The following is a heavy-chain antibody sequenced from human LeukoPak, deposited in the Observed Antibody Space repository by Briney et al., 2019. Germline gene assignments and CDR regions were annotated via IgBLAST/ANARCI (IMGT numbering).Heavy chain of an antibody. CDR2: IYYSGST. CDR3: ARAGAVTYYDILTGANIALNWFDP. V-gene: IGHV4-31*03. J-gene: IGHJ5*02. D-gene: IGHD3-9*01. CDR1: GGSISSGGYY. Sequence: SQTLSLTCTVSGGSISSGGYYWSWIRQHPGKGLEWIGYIYYSGSTYYNPSLKSRVTISVDTSKNQFSLNLSSVTAAGTAVYYCARAGAVTYYDILTGANIALNWFDPWGQGTLVTVSS.